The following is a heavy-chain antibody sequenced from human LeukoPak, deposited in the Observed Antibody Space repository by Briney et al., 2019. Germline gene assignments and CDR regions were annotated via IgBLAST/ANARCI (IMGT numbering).Heavy chain of an antibody. J-gene: IGHJ4*02. D-gene: IGHD6-19*01. CDR2: ISAYNGNT. CDR1: GYTFITYG. V-gene: IGHV1-18*01. CDR3: ARDGDSGGWYGGYFDS. Sequence: ASVKVSFKTSGYTFITYGISWVRQAPGQGLEWMGWISAYNGNTNYAQKLQGRVTMTSDTSTTTAYMELRSLRSDDTAVYYCARDGDSGGWYGGYFDSWGQGTLVTVSS.